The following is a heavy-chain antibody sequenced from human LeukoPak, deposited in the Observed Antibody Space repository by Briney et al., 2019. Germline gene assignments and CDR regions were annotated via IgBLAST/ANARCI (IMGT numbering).Heavy chain of an antibody. CDR3: ARCDYDILTGYPKTFDY. V-gene: IGHV3-66*01. CDR1: GFTVSSNY. J-gene: IGHJ4*02. Sequence: PGGSLRLSCAASGFTVSSNYMSWVRQAPGKGLEWVSVIYSGGSTYYADSVKGRFTISRDNSKNTLYLQMNSLRAEDTAVYYCARCDYDILTGYPKTFDYWGQGTLVTVSS. D-gene: IGHD3-9*01. CDR2: IYSGGST.